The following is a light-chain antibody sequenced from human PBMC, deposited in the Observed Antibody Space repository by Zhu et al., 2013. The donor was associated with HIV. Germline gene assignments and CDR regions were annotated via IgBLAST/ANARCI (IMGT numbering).Light chain of an antibody. V-gene: IGKV1-39*01. CDR3: QQSYGIPFT. CDR2: TAS. J-gene: IGKJ3*01. Sequence: DIHMTQSPSSLSASVGDRVTITCRASQRISSHLNWYQQKPGKAPRLLVYTASSLQSGVPSRFSGSGSGTDFTLTISSLQPEDFATYYCQQSYGIPFTFGPGTKVDI. CDR1: QRISSH.